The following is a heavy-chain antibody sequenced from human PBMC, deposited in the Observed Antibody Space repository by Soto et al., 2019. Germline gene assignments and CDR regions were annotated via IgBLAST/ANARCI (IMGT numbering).Heavy chain of an antibody. Sequence: GGSLRLSCAGSGFIFRTYAMHWVRQAPGKGLEWVAVMSFDGNNEYYADSVKGRFTISRDNSKNTLHLQMSSLRAEDSAVYYCARDPSGCTGGYCYGPFDYWGQGTLVTVSS. V-gene: IGHV3-30-3*01. J-gene: IGHJ4*02. CDR2: MSFDGNNE. CDR1: GFIFRTYA. D-gene: IGHD2-21*01. CDR3: ARDPSGCTGGYCYGPFDY.